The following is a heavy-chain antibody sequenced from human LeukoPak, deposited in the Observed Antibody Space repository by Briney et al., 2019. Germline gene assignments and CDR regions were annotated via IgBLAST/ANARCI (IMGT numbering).Heavy chain of an antibody. CDR3: ARDSSSREYYFDY. CDR2: INSDGSST. J-gene: IGHJ4*02. CDR1: GFTFSSCW. D-gene: IGHD6-6*01. V-gene: IGHV3-74*01. Sequence: QPGGSLRLSCAASGFTFSSCWMHWVRQAPGEGLVWVSRINSDGSSTSYADSVKGRFTISRDNAKNTLYLQMNSLRAEDTAVYYCARDSSSREYYFDYWGQGTLVTVSS.